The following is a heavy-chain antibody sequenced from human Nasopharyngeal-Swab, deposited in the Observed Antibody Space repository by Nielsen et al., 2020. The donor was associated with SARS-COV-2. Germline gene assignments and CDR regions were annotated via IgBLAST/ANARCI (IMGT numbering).Heavy chain of an antibody. J-gene: IGHJ4*02. CDR3: ARGEYSGYALRY. V-gene: IGHV3-13*01. D-gene: IGHD5-12*01. Sequence: GESLKISCAASGFTFSSYDMHWVRQATGKRLEWVSLIGTAGDTDYPGSVKGRFSISRENAKNSLYLQMNSLRAGDTAVYYCARGEYSGYALRYWGQGTLVTVSS. CDR1: GFTFSSYD. CDR2: IGTAGDT.